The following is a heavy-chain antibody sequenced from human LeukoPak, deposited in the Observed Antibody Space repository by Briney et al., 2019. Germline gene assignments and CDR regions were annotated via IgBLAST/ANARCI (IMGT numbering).Heavy chain of an antibody. D-gene: IGHD3-22*01. J-gene: IGHJ4*02. CDR1: GFTFSSYW. CDR3: AREKYYYDSSGLIGN. CDR2: IKQDGSEK. V-gene: IGHV3-7*01. Sequence: GGSLRLSCAASGFTFSSYWMSWVRQAPGKGLEWVANIKQDGSEKYYVDSVKGRFTISRDNAKNSLYLQMNSLRAEDTAVYYYAREKYYYDSSGLIGNWGQGTLVTVSS.